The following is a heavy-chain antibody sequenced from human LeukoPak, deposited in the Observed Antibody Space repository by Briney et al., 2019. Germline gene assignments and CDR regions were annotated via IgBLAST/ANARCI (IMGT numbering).Heavy chain of an antibody. V-gene: IGHV3-48*03. CDR3: ARAFSTTAFDY. CDR2: ISSSGSTK. CDR1: GFTFSSYE. J-gene: IGHJ4*02. D-gene: IGHD4-17*01. Sequence: GGSLRLSCAASGFTFSSYEMNWVRQAPGKGLEWVSYISSSGSTKYYADSVKGRFTISSDNAKNSLYLHMNSLRAEDTAVYYCARAFSTTAFDYWGQGTLVTVSS.